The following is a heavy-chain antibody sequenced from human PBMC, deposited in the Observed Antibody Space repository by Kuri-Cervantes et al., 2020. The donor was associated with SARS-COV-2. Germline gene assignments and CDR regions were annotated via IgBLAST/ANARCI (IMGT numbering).Heavy chain of an antibody. CDR1: GGTFSSYA. CDR3: ARETVPRWLPLREGAPWFDP. Sequence: ASVKVSCKASGGTFSSYAISWVRQAPGQGLEWMGWINTNTGNPTYAQGFTGRFVFSLDTSVSTAYLQISSLKAEDTAVYYCARETVPRWLPLREGAPWFDPWGQGTLVTVSS. CDR2: INTNTGNP. J-gene: IGHJ5*02. D-gene: IGHD5-24*01. V-gene: IGHV7-4-1*02.